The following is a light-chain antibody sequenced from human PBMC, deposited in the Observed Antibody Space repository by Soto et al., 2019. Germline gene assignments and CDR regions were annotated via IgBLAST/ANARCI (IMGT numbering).Light chain of an antibody. CDR1: TSDIGTYNY. J-gene: IGLJ1*01. CDR3: NSLTISSSSRYV. CDR2: EVN. Sequence: QSALTQPAAVSGSPGESITISCTGTTSDIGTYNYVSWFQQYSGKAPKLLIYEVNNRPSGVSNRFSGSKSGNSASLTISGIQAEDEADYYCNSLTISSSSRYVFGTGTKATVL. V-gene: IGLV2-14*01.